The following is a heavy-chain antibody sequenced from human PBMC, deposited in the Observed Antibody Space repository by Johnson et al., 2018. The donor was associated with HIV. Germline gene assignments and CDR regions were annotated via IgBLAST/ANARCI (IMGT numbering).Heavy chain of an antibody. CDR2: IYSGGVP. Sequence: VQLVESGGGLVKPGGSLRLSCAASGFTVSSNYMSWVRQAPGKGLEWVSVIYSGGVPYYADSVKGRFPISGDNSKNTLYLQRNSLRAEETAVYYCAKDGTMTWAFDIWGQGTMVTVSS. J-gene: IGHJ3*02. D-gene: IGHD1-7*01. V-gene: IGHV3-53*01. CDR1: GFTVSSNY. CDR3: AKDGTMTWAFDI.